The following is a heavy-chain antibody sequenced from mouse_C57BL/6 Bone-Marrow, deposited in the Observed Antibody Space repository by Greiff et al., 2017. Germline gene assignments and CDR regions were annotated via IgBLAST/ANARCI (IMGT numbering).Heavy chain of an antibody. CDR1: GFTFSSYA. CDR2: ISDGGSYT. CDR3: ARDIYDGYYVGAMDY. J-gene: IGHJ4*01. Sequence: EVKLMESGGGLVKPGGSLKLSCAASGFTFSSYAMSWVRQTPEKRLEWVATISDGGSYTYYPDNVKGRFTISRDTAKNNLYLQMSHLKSEDTAMYYCARDIYDGYYVGAMDYWGQGTSVTVSS. V-gene: IGHV5-4*01. D-gene: IGHD2-3*01.